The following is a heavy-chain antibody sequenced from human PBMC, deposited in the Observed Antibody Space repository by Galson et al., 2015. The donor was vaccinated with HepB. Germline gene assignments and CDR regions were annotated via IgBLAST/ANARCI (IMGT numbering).Heavy chain of an antibody. V-gene: IGHV1-3*01. CDR1: GYTFTSYA. J-gene: IGHJ6*03. CDR3: AREGLYSSSPKPRGYYMDV. Sequence: SVKVSCKASGYTFTSYAMHWVRQAPGQRLEWMGWINAGNGNTKYSQKFQGRVTITRDTSASTAYMELSSLRSEDTAVYYCAREGLYSSSPKPRGYYMDVWGKGTTVTVSS. D-gene: IGHD6-13*01. CDR2: INAGNGNT.